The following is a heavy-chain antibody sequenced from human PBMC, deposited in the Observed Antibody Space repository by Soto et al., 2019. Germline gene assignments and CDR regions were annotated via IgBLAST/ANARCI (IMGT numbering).Heavy chain of an antibody. CDR3: AKDHVSYGSGSYPYGMDV. V-gene: IGHV3-30*18. CDR1: GFTSSTYG. J-gene: IGHJ6*02. D-gene: IGHD3-10*01. CDR2: ISYDGSSK. Sequence: QVQLVESGGGVVQPGRSLRLSCAASGFTSSTYGMHWVRQAPGKGLEWVAVISYDGSSKYYADSVKGRFTISRDNSKNTLYLQMNSLRAEDTAVYYCAKDHVSYGSGSYPYGMDVWGQGTTVTVSS.